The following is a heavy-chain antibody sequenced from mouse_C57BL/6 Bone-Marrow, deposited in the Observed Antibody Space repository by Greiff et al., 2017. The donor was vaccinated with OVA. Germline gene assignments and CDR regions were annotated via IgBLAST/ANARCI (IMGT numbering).Heavy chain of an antibody. D-gene: IGHD1-1*01. Sequence: VKLQESGAELVRPGTSVKVSCKASGYAFTNYLIEWVKQRPGQGLEWIGVINPGSGGTNYNEKFKGKATLTADKSSSTAYMQLSSLTSEDSAVYFCARGYYYAPYYFDYWGQGTTLTVSS. CDR1: GYAFTNYL. CDR2: INPGSGGT. J-gene: IGHJ2*01. V-gene: IGHV1-54*01. CDR3: ARGYYYAPYYFDY.